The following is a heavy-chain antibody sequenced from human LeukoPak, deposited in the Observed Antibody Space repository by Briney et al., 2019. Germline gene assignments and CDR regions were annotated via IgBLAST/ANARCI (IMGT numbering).Heavy chain of an antibody. Sequence: SETLSLTSSVSGGSISTYYWSWIRQPPGKGLEWIGHIYDSGSTNYNPSLKSRVTISIDTSKNQFSLKLTSVTAADTAVYYCARLIMNSTPLFDYWGQGTLVTVSS. J-gene: IGHJ4*02. CDR1: GGSISTYY. CDR3: ARLIMNSTPLFDY. D-gene: IGHD3-10*01. V-gene: IGHV4-59*13. CDR2: IYDSGST.